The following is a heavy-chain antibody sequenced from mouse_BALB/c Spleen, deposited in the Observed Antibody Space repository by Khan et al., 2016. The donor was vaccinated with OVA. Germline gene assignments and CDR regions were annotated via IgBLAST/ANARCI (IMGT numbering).Heavy chain of an antibody. CDR2: IWSDGIT. D-gene: IGHD2-10*01. CDR3: ARQPYYHYNSMDY. V-gene: IGHV2-6-1*01. CDR1: GFSLTNYG. J-gene: IGHJ4*01. Sequence: QVQLKESGPGLVAPSQSLSITCTISGFSLTNYGVHWVRQPPGKGLEWLVVIWSDGITTYNSALKSRLTVTKDNSKSQVFLEMNSLQTDDTAMYFCARQPYYHYNSMDYWGQGTSVTVSS.